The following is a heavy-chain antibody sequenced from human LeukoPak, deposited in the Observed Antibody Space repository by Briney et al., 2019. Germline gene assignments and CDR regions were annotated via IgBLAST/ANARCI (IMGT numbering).Heavy chain of an antibody. Sequence: SETLSLTCTVSGGSVSSGTYYWSWIRQPPGKGLEWIGYIYYSGSTNYNPSLKSRVTISVDTSKNQFSLKLSSVTAADTAVYYCARGSGFGELLPYYFDYWGQGTLVTVSS. J-gene: IGHJ4*02. CDR3: ARGSGFGELLPYYFDY. CDR2: IYYSGST. CDR1: GGSVSSGTYY. D-gene: IGHD3-10*01. V-gene: IGHV4-61*01.